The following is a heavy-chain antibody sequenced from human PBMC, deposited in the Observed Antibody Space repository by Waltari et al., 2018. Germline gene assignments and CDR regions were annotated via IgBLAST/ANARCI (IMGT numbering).Heavy chain of an antibody. CDR2: INTGGNT. Sequence: QVQLQESGPGLVKPSETLSLTCTVSGGSIRTYYWTWIRQPAGKGLEWIGRINTGGNTNHNPSLKSRVTMSVDTSKNQFSLTLSSVTAADTAVYYCAREVGGSRWFDPWGQGTLVTVSS. CDR1: GGSIRTYY. J-gene: IGHJ5*02. V-gene: IGHV4-4*07. D-gene: IGHD3-16*01. CDR3: AREVGGSRWFDP.